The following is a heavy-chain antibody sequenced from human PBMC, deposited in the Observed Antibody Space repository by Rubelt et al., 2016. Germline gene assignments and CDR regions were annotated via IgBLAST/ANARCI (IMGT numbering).Heavy chain of an antibody. CDR3: ARYDGVMGQNDP. V-gene: IGHV4-39*01. D-gene: IGHD2-8*01. CDR2: IHYGGTT. CDR1: GGSIISDYY. J-gene: IGHJ5*02. Sequence: QLQLQESGPGLVKPSETLSLTCTVSGGSIISDYYWGWIRQPPGKGLEWIGCIHYGGTTYHNPSLKSRVTISVETSKNQFSRKLSSVTAADTAVYYCARYDGVMGQNDPWGQGTLVTVSS.